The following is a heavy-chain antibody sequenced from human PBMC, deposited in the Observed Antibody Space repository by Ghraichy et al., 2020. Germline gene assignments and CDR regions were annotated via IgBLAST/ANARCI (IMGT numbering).Heavy chain of an antibody. CDR2: IYHSGST. CDR3: ARPSDDYGDQGAFDI. Sequence: SETLSLTCAVSGGSISSSNWWSWVRQPPGKGLEWIGEIYHSGSTNYNPSLKSRVTISVDKSKNQFSLKLSSVTAADTAVYYCARPSDDYGDQGAFDIWGQGTMVTVSS. CDR1: GGSISSSNW. J-gene: IGHJ3*02. D-gene: IGHD4-17*01. V-gene: IGHV4-4*02.